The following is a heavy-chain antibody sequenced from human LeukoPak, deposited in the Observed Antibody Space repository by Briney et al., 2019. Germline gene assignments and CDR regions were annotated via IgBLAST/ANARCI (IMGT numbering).Heavy chain of an antibody. CDR3: ARDSDPDWMGGSSWYPIDY. V-gene: IGHV3-9*01. D-gene: IGHD6-13*01. CDR2: ISWNSGSI. J-gene: IGHJ4*02. CDR1: GFTFDDYA. Sequence: PGGSLRLSCAASGFTFDDYAMHWVRQAPGKGLEWVSGISWNSGSIGYADSVKGRFTISRDNAKNSLYLQMNSLRAEDTAVYYCARDSDPDWMGGSSWYPIDYWGQGTLVTVSS.